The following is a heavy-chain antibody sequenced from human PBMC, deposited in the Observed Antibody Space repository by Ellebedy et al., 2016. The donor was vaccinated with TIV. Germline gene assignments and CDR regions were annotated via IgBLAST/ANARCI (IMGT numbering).Heavy chain of an antibody. J-gene: IGHJ4*02. V-gene: IGHV4-31*03. CDR3: ARGRVYSPFDY. Sequence: SETLSLTCTVSGGSISSGDYYWSWIRQHPGKGLEWIGYIYYSGSTYYNPSLKSRVTISVDTSKNQFSLKLSSVTAADTAVYYCARGRVYSPFDYWGQGTLVTVSS. CDR1: GGSISSGDYY. CDR2: IYYSGST. D-gene: IGHD6-13*01.